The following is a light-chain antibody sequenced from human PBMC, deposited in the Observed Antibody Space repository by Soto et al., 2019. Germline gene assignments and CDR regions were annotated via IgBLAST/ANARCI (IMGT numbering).Light chain of an antibody. J-gene: IGLJ1*01. CDR3: VLYMGGGSYV. Sequence: QAVVTQEPSFSVSPGGTVTLTCGLTSGSVSTGYHPSWYQQTPGQAPRTLIYSTNTRSSGVPDRFSVSILGNKAALTIAGAQADDESDYYCVLYMGGGSYVFGTGTKLTVL. V-gene: IGLV8-61*01. CDR2: STN. CDR1: SGSVSTGYH.